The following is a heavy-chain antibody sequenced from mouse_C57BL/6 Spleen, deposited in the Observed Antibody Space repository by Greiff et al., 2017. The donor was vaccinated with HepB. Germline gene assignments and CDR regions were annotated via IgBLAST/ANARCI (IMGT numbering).Heavy chain of an antibody. CDR1: GYTFTDYN. Sequence: VQLQQSGPELVKPGASVKMSCKASGYTFTDYNMHWVKQSHGKSLEWIGYINPNNGGTSYNQKFKGKATLTVNKSSSTAYMELRSLTSEDSAVYYCARLYGYDGYFDYWGQGTTLTVSS. D-gene: IGHD2-2*01. CDR2: INPNNGGT. V-gene: IGHV1-22*01. J-gene: IGHJ2*01. CDR3: ARLYGYDGYFDY.